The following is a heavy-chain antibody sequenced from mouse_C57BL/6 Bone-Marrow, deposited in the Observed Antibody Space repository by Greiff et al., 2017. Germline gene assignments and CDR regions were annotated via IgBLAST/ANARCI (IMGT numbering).Heavy chain of an antibody. CDR2: ISDGGSYT. V-gene: IGHV5-4*01. CDR1: GFTFSSYA. CDR3: AREIPDYGSSFYYAMDY. D-gene: IGHD1-1*01. J-gene: IGHJ4*01. Sequence: EVKLMESGGGLVKPGGSLKLSCAASGFTFSSYAMSWVRQTPEKRLEWVATISDGGSYTYYPDNVKGRFTISRDNAKNNLYLQMSHLKSEDTAMYYCAREIPDYGSSFYYAMDYCGQGTSVTVSS.